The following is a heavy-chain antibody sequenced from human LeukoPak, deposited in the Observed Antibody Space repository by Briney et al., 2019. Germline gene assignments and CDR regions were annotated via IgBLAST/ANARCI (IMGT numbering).Heavy chain of an antibody. J-gene: IGHJ4*02. Sequence: PSETLSLTCSVSGGPISNRTCYWGWIRQPPGKGLEWIGGVYYTGTTYYSPSLNSRVTVSIDTSNKQFSLRLTSVTAADTAVYYCARRAVVAAAVSYFDYWARESWSPSPQ. CDR1: GGPISNRTCY. CDR3: ARRAVVAAAVSYFDY. D-gene: IGHD2-2*01. CDR2: VYYTGTT. V-gene: IGHV4-39*01.